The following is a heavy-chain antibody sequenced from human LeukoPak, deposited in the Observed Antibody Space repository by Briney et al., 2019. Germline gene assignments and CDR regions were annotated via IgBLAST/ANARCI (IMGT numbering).Heavy chain of an antibody. CDR2: IYYRGST. Sequence: SETLSLTCTVSGGSVRRYYWSCIRHPPGKGLEWIGYIYYRGSTNYNPPPRSRVTISLDTSKNQFSLKLNSVTAADTAVYYCARDLGYCDSTSCYGGYYFDYWGQGILVTVSS. CDR1: GGSVRRYY. J-gene: IGHJ4*02. CDR3: ARDLGYCDSTSCYGGYYFDY. V-gene: IGHV4-59*02. D-gene: IGHD2-2*01.